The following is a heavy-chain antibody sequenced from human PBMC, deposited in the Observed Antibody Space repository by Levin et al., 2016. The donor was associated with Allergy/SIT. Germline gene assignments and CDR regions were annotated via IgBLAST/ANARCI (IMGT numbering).Heavy chain of an antibody. CDR2: INHSGST. CDR1: GGSFSGYY. CDR3: ASRRRWLRRDYYYGMDV. J-gene: IGHJ6*02. D-gene: IGHD5-24*01. Sequence: GSLRLSCAVYGGSFSGYYWSWIRQPPGKGLEWIGEINHSGSTNYNPSLKSRVTISVDTSKNQFSLKLSSVTAADTAVYYCASRRRWLRRDYYYGMDVWGQGTTVTVSS. V-gene: IGHV4-34*01.